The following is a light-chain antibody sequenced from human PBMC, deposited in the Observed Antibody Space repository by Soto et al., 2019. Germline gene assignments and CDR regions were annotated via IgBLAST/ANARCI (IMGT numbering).Light chain of an antibody. CDR1: SNDVGNHNY. Sequence: QSVLTQPASVSGSPGQSITISCTGTSNDVGNHNYVSWYQHFSGKAPKLVIYDVSYRPSGFSNRFSGSKSGNTASLTISGLQTEDEADYYCSSYTNTITYVFGTGTKVTVL. CDR3: SSYTNTITYV. V-gene: IGLV2-14*03. J-gene: IGLJ1*01. CDR2: DVS.